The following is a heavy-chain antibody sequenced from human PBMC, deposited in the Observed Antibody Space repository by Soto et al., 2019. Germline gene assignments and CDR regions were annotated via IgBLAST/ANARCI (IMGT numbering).Heavy chain of an antibody. V-gene: IGHV4-30-2*01. CDR2: MYHSGST. J-gene: IGHJ4*02. D-gene: IGHD2-2*01. CDR1: GGSISSGGYS. Sequence: QLQLQESGSGLVKPSQTLSLTCAVSGGSISSGGYSWSWIRQPPGKGLEWIGYMYHSGSTYYNPSPESRVTIATDRSKNQSSPKLSSVTAADPAVYYGAGVPDYWGQGLLVTVSA. CDR3: AGVPDY.